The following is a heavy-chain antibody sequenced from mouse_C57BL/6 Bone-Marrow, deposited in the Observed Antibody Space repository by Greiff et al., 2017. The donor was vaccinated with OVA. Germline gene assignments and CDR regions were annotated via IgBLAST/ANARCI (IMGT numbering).Heavy chain of an antibody. CDR1: GYSFTDYN. J-gene: IGHJ1*03. Sequence: VHVKQSGPELVKPGASVKISCKASGYSFTDYNMNWVKQSNGKSLEWIGVINPNYGTTSYNQKFKGKAALTVDQSSSTAYMQLNSLTSEDSAVYYCARKGERPGGYFDVWGTGTTVTVSS. V-gene: IGHV1-39*01. CDR2: INPNYGTT. CDR3: ARKGERPGGYFDV.